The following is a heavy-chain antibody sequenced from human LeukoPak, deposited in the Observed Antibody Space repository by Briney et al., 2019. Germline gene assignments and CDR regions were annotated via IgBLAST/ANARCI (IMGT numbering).Heavy chain of an antibody. Sequence: SETLSLTCTVSGASISSYYWSWIRQPPGKGLEWIGHIYYSGSTNYNPSLKSRVTISVDTSKNQSSLKLSSMTAADTAMYYCARDRGSYYAFDIWGQGTMVTVSS. V-gene: IGHV4-59*01. CDR1: GASISSYY. CDR2: IYYSGST. J-gene: IGHJ3*02. CDR3: ARDRGSYYAFDI. D-gene: IGHD1-1*01.